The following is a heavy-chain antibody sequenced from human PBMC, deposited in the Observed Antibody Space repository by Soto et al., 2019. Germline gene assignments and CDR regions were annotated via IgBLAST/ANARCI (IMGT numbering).Heavy chain of an antibody. Sequence: GGSLRLSCAASGFAFPNAWMNWVRQAPGKGLEWVSAISGSGGSTYYADSVKGRFTISRDNSKNTLYLQMNSLRAEDTAVYYCAKGIRMAYCSSTSCYHGYYYYYGMDVWGQGTTVTVSS. D-gene: IGHD2-2*01. CDR1: GFAFPNAW. CDR2: ISGSGGST. CDR3: AKGIRMAYCSSTSCYHGYYYYYGMDV. J-gene: IGHJ6*02. V-gene: IGHV3-23*01.